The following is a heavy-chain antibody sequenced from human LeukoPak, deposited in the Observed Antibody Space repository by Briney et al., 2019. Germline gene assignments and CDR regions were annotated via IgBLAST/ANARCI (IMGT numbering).Heavy chain of an antibody. D-gene: IGHD2/OR15-2a*01. Sequence: SETLSLTCAAYGGSFSGYYWCWVRQPPGKGLEWIGEINHSGSTNYNPSLKSRVTISVDTSKNQISLKLSSVTAADTAVYYCAREFCDSTSFYTVSYYYYMYVWSKGTTVTVSS. CDR2: INHSGST. CDR1: GGSFSGYY. J-gene: IGHJ6*03. V-gene: IGHV4-34*01. CDR3: AREFCDSTSFYTVSYYYYMYV.